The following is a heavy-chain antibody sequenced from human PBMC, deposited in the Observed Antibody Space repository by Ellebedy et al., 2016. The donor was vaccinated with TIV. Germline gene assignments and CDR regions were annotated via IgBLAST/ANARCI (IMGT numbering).Heavy chain of an antibody. V-gene: IGHV3-7*01. CDR1: GFTFSNYW. Sequence: GESLKISCAASGFTFSNYWMTWVRQAPGKGLEWVANIKQDGSEKYYVDSVKGRFTISRDNAKNSLYLQMNSLRAEDTAVYYCASWIAAAGTSRFDPWGQGTLVTVSS. J-gene: IGHJ5*02. CDR3: ASWIAAAGTSRFDP. CDR2: IKQDGSEK. D-gene: IGHD6-13*01.